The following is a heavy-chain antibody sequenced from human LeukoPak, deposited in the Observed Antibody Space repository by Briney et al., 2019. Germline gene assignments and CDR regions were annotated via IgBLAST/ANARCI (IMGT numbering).Heavy chain of an antibody. V-gene: IGHV1-46*01. J-gene: IGHJ4*02. D-gene: IGHD1-26*01. CDR2: INPSGGST. CDR3: ARDWEVYGSASDY. Sequence: ASVKVSCKASGYTFTSYDINWVRQAPGQGLEWMGIINPSGGSTSYAQKFQGRVTMTRDTSTSTVYMELSSLRSEDTAVYYCARDWEVYGSASDYWGQGTLVTVSS. CDR1: GYTFTSYD.